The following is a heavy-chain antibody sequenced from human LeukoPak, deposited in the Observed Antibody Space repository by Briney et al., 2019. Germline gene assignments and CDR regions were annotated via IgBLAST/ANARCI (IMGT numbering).Heavy chain of an antibody. V-gene: IGHV3-30*18. CDR2: ISYDENNK. CDR1: GFTFSSYG. J-gene: IGHJ3*02. Sequence: SGGSLRLFCSASGFTFSSYGMHWVRQAPGKGLEGVAGISYDENNKYYAASVKGRFTISRDNSKNALYLQMNSLRAEDTAVYYCAKDLLTGNDAFDIWGQGTMVTVSS. D-gene: IGHD7-27*01. CDR3: AKDLLTGNDAFDI.